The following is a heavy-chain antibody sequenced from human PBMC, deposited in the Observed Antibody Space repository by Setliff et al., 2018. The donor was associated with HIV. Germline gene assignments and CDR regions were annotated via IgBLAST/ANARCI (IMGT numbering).Heavy chain of an antibody. D-gene: IGHD3-3*01. Sequence: GASVKVSCKASGYTFTSYAMIWVRQAPGQGLEWMGWINTNTGNPMYPQDFTGRFVFSLDTSVSTAYLQISSLKAEDTAVYYCARGTRYNFWNIYYIPHEDFDYWGQGTLVTVSS. CDR2: INTNTGNP. V-gene: IGHV7-4-1*02. J-gene: IGHJ4*02. CDR3: ARGTRYNFWNIYYIPHEDFDY. CDR1: GYTFTSYA.